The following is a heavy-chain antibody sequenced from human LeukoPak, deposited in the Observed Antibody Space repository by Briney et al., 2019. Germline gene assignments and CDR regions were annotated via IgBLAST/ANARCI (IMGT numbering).Heavy chain of an antibody. V-gene: IGHV3-23*01. CDR3: ARALYNRGWYPDYFDS. D-gene: IGHD6-19*01. CDR2: ISGSGGST. J-gene: IGHJ4*02. Sequence: PGGSLRLSCAASGFTFNTYAMSWVRQAPGKGLEWVSAISGSGGSTYYADSVKGRFTISRDNSKNTLYLQMSSLRAEDTAIYYCARALYNRGWYPDYFDSWGQGTLVTVSA. CDR1: GFTFNTYA.